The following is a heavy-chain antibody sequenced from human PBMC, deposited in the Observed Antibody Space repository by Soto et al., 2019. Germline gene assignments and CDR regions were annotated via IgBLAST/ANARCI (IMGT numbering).Heavy chain of an antibody. CDR2: IYHSGST. J-gene: IGHJ4*02. D-gene: IGHD3-10*01. CDR1: GGSISSSNW. V-gene: IGHV4-4*02. CDR3: GRVISPMAPFDN. Sequence: QVQLQESGPGLVKPSGTLSLTCAVSGGSISSSNWWSWVRQPPGKGLEWIGEIYHSGSTNYNPSLRRRVTISVDKSKNQFSLKLSSVTAADTAVYYCGRVISPMAPFDNWGQGTLVTVSS.